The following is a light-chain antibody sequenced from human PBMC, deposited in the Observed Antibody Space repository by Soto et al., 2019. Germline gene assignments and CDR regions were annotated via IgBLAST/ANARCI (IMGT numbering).Light chain of an antibody. CDR3: SSYAGSNNYV. CDR1: SSDVGGYKY. CDR2: GVT. V-gene: IGLV2-8*01. Sequence: QSALTQPPSASGSPGQSVTISCTGTSSDVGGYKYVSWYQQHPGKAPKLMIYGVTKRPSGVPDRFSGSKSGNTASLTVSGLQAEDEAYYYCSSYAGSNNYVFGTGTKLTVL. J-gene: IGLJ1*01.